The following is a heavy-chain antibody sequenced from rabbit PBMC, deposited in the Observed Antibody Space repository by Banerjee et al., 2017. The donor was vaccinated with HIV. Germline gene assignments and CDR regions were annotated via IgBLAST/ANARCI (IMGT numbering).Heavy chain of an antibody. CDR1: GFSFSNGYV. V-gene: IGHV1S45*01. D-gene: IGHD4-1*01. CDR3: ARDLAGVIGWNSGL. J-gene: IGHJ4*01. Sequence: QEQLEESRGDLVKPEGSPTLTCTASGFSFSNGYVMCWVRQAPGKGLEWIGTIYAGSTGTTDYASWAKGRFTISKTSSTTVTLQMTSLTAADTATYFCARDLAGVIGWNSGLWGQGTLVTVS. CDR2: IYAGSTGTT.